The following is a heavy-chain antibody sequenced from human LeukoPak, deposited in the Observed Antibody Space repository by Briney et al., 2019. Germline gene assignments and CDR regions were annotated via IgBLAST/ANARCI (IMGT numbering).Heavy chain of an antibody. CDR1: GGSISSSSYY. J-gene: IGHJ4*02. D-gene: IGHD1-14*01. Sequence: PSETLSLTCTVSGGSISSSSYYWGWIRQPPGKGLEWIGSIYYSGSTYYNPSLKSRVTISVDTSKNQFSLKLSSVTAADTSVYYCARDHRTHHHFDYWGQGTLVTVSS. CDR2: IYYSGST. V-gene: IGHV4-39*07. CDR3: ARDHRTHHHFDY.